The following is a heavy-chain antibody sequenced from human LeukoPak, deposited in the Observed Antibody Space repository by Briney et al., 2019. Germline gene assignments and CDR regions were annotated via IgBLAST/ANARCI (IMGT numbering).Heavy chain of an antibody. D-gene: IGHD3-22*01. CDR2: IYDSGST. CDR3: ARRRYYYDSSGYPYYYYYYYMDV. Sequence: PSETLSLTCTVSGGSITSYYWSWIRQPPGKGLERIGYIYDSGSTNYNPSLKSRVTISVDTSKNQFSLNLSSVTAADTAVYYCARRRYYYDSSGYPYYYYYYYMDVWGKGTTVTISS. V-gene: IGHV4-59*01. CDR1: GGSITSYY. J-gene: IGHJ6*03.